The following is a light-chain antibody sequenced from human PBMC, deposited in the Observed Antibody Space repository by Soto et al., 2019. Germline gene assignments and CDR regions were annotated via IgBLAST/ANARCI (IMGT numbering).Light chain of an antibody. Sequence: EIVMTQSPATLSVSPGERATLSCRASQSISINLAWYQQKPGQAPRLLIFGASTRATGVPARFSGSGSGTEFTLTISSLQSEDFAVYYCQQFPGGTFGQGTKVDIK. CDR1: QSISIN. CDR2: GAS. V-gene: IGKV3-15*01. J-gene: IGKJ1*01. CDR3: QQFPGGT.